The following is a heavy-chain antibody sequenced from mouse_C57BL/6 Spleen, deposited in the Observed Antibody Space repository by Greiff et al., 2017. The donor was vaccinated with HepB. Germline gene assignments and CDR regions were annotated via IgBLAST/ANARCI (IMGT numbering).Heavy chain of an antibody. D-gene: IGHD2-1*01. CDR1: GYSITSGYY. CDR3: ARDGGYYGNYGGFAY. CDR2: ISYDGSN. V-gene: IGHV3-6*01. J-gene: IGHJ3*01. Sequence: DVKLQESGPGLVKPSQSLSLTCSVTGYSITSGYYWNWIRQFPGNKLEWMGYISYDGSNNYNPSLKNRISITRDTSKNQFFLKLNSVTTEDTATYYCARDGGYYGNYGGFAYWGQGTLVTVSA.